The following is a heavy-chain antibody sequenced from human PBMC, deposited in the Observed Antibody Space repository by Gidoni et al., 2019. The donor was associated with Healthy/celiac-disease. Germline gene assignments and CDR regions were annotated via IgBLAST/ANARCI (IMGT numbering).Heavy chain of an antibody. Sequence: EVQLVESGGGLIQPGGSLRLSCAASGFTVSSNYMRWVRQAPGKGLEWVSVIYSGGSTYYADSVKGRFTISRDNSKNTLYLQMNSLRAEDTAVYYCARGPRHCSGGSCHRYNWFDPWGQGTLVTVSS. CDR3: ARGPRHCSGGSCHRYNWFDP. V-gene: IGHV3-53*01. CDR1: GFTVSSNY. D-gene: IGHD2-15*01. J-gene: IGHJ5*02. CDR2: IYSGGST.